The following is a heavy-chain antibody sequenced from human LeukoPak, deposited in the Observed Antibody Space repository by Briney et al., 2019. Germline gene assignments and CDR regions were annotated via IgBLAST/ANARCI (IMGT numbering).Heavy chain of an antibody. J-gene: IGHJ4*02. D-gene: IGHD6-13*01. V-gene: IGHV3-23*01. CDR1: GFTFSSYA. CDR3: AKDRDYSSSWYYFDY. Sequence: GGSLRLSCAASGFTFSSYAMNWVRQAPGKGLEWVSAISGSGGSTYYADPVKGRFTISRDNSKNTLYLQMNSLRAEDTAVYYCAKDRDYSSSWYYFDYWGQGTLVTVSS. CDR2: ISGSGGST.